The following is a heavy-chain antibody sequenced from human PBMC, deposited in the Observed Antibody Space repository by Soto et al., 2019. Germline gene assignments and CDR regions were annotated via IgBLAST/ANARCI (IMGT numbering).Heavy chain of an antibody. D-gene: IGHD5-18*01. CDR3: AIDRENGYFDP. CDR1: GFTVSSNY. V-gene: IGHV3-66*01. J-gene: IGHJ5*02. Sequence: EVQLVESGGGLVQPGGSLRLSCAASGFTVSSNYMSWVSQAPGKGLEWVSVIYSGGSTYYADSVKGRFTISRDNSKNTLYLQMNSLRAEDTAVYYCAIDRENGYFDPWGQGTLVTVSS. CDR2: IYSGGST.